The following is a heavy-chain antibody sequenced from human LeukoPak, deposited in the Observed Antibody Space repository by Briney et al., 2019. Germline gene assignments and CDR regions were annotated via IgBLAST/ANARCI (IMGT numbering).Heavy chain of an antibody. V-gene: IGHV3-23*01. CDR2: ISGSGGST. D-gene: IGHD3-9*01. CDR1: GFTFSSYA. Sequence: GGSLRLSCAASGFTFSSYAMSWVRQAPGKGLEWVSAISGSGGSTYYADSVKGRFTISRDNSKNTLYLQMNSLRAEDTAVYYCAKAPDWLSYYYYGMGVWGQGTTVTVSS. J-gene: IGHJ6*02. CDR3: AKAPDWLSYYYYGMGV.